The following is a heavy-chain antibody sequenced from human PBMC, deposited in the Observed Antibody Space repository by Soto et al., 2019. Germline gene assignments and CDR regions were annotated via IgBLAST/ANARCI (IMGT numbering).Heavy chain of an antibody. D-gene: IGHD6-13*01. CDR2: ISYDGSNK. Sequence: QVQLVESGGGVVQPGRSLRLSCAATGFTFSSYGMHWVRQAPGKGLEWVAVISYDGSNKYYADSVKGRFTISRDNSKNTLYLQMNILRAEDTAVYYCAKDPAAAAGTVEDYWGQGTLVTVSS. CDR1: GFTFSSYG. V-gene: IGHV3-30*18. CDR3: AKDPAAAAGTVEDY. J-gene: IGHJ4*02.